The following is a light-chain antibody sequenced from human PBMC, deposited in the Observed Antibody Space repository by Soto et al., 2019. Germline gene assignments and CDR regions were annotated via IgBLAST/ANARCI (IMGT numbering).Light chain of an antibody. CDR1: QSVSNNY. J-gene: IGKJ3*01. Sequence: IVLTQSPGTLSLSPGERATLSCRASQSVSNNYLAWYQQNPGQAPRLLIYGASNRATGIPARFSGSGSGTDFTLTISSLEPEDFAVYYCQQRSNWPLTFGPGTKVDIK. CDR3: QQRSNWPLT. CDR2: GAS. V-gene: IGKV3-11*01.